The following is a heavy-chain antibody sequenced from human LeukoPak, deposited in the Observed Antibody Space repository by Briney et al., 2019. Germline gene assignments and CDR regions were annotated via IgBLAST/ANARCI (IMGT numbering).Heavy chain of an antibody. V-gene: IGHV3-53*01. J-gene: IGHJ2*01. CDR1: GFTVSSNY. D-gene: IGHD3-22*01. Sequence: GGSLRLSCAASGFTVSSNYMSWVRQAPGKGLEWVSVIYSGGSTYYADSVKGRFTISRDNPKNTLYLQMNSLRAEDTAVYYCATTYYESSGYLDWYFDLWGRGTLVTVSS. CDR3: ATTYYESSGYLDWYFDL. CDR2: IYSGGST.